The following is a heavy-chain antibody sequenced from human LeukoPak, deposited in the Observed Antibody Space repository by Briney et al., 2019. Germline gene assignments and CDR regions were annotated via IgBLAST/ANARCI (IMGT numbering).Heavy chain of an antibody. CDR3: ARAPQGVAAANYFDY. V-gene: IGHV4-4*07. Sequence: SETLSLTCTVSGGSISSYYWSWIRQPAGKGLEWIGRIYTSGSTNYNPSLKSRVTLSVGTSKSQFSLKLSSVTAADTAVYYCARAPQGVAAANYFDYWGQGTLVTVSS. J-gene: IGHJ4*02. CDR1: GGSISSYY. CDR2: IYTSGST. D-gene: IGHD2-15*01.